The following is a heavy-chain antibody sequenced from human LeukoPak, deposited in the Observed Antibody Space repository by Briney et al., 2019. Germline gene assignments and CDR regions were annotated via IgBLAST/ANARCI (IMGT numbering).Heavy chain of an antibody. CDR2: IYYSGST. Sequence: PSETLSLTCTVSGGSISSSSYYWGWIRQPPGKGLEWIGSIYYSGSTYYNPSLKSRVTISVDTSKNQFSLKLSSVTAADTAVYYCARVGQLWWSFDYWGQGTLVTVSS. CDR3: ARVGQLWWSFDY. J-gene: IGHJ4*02. V-gene: IGHV4-39*01. D-gene: IGHD5-18*01. CDR1: GGSISSSSYY.